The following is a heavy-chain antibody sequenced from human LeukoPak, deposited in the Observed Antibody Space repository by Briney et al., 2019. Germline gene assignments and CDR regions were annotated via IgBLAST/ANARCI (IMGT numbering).Heavy chain of an antibody. D-gene: IGHD6-13*01. CDR1: GYTFTSYA. J-gene: IGHJ6*02. Sequence: ASVKVSCKASGYTFTSYAMHWVRQAPGQRLEWMGWINAGNGNTKYSQKFQGRVTITRDTSASTAYMELSSLRSEDTAVYYCARSLNKQQLVVWGTSGMDVWGQGTTVTVSS. CDR3: ARSLNKQQLVVWGTSGMDV. CDR2: INAGNGNT. V-gene: IGHV1-3*01.